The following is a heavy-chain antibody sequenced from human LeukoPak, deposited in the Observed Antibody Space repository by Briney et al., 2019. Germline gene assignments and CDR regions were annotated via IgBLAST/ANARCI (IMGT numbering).Heavy chain of an antibody. CDR1: GFTFSSYA. J-gene: IGHJ4*02. V-gene: IGHV3-23*01. D-gene: IGHD3-10*01. Sequence: GGSLRLSCDASGFTFSSYAMSWVRQAPGKGLEWVSGISGSGGSTVYADSMKGRFTISRDNSMNTMYLQMNRLRAEDTAVYSCAKGYYGSGSYGWFDYWGQGTLVTVSS. CDR3: AKGYYGSGSYGWFDY. CDR2: ISGSGGST.